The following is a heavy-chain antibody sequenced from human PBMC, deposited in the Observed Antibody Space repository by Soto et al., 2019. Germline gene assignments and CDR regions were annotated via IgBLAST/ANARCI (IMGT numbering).Heavy chain of an antibody. D-gene: IGHD2-15*01. CDR3: ARGYCSGGSCFFDY. V-gene: IGHV3-48*01. Sequence: EVQLVESGGGLVQPGGSLRLSCAASGFTFSSYSVNWVRQAPGKGLEWVSYISSSSSTIYYADSVKGRFTISRDNAKNSLYLQMNSLRAEDTAVYYCARGYCSGGSCFFDYWGQGTLVTVSS. CDR2: ISSSSSTI. CDR1: GFTFSSYS. J-gene: IGHJ4*02.